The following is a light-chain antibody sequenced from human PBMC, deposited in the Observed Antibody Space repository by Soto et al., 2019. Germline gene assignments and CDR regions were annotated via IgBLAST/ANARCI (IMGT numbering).Light chain of an antibody. V-gene: IGKV3-11*01. CDR3: QQRSNWPLT. CDR1: KSVSKY. CDR2: DAS. Sequence: EIVLTQSPVTLSLSPGERATLSCRASKSVSKYLAWYQQKPGQAPRLLIYDASNRVTDIPARFSGSGSGTDFTLIISSLEPEDFAVYYCQQRSNWPLTFGGGTKVEIK. J-gene: IGKJ4*01.